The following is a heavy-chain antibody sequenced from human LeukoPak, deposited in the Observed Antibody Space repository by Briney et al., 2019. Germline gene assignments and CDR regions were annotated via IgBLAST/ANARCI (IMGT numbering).Heavy chain of an antibody. Sequence: GRSLRLSCAASGFAVSDNYMSWVRQAPGKGLEWVSNIYIGGNTYYADSVRGRFSISRDNSKNTLYLQMNTVRAEDTAVYYCARDRVASIIYYSDYWGRGTLVTVSS. D-gene: IGHD2-15*01. J-gene: IGHJ4*02. CDR2: IYIGGNT. V-gene: IGHV3-66*01. CDR1: GFAVSDNY. CDR3: ARDRVASIIYYSDY.